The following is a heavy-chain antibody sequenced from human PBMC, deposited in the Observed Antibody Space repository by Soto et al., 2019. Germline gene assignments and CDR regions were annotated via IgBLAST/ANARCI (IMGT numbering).Heavy chain of an antibody. CDR3: ASLSFYSGSYLPPFDY. CDR2: ISYDGSNK. CDR1: GFTFSSYA. J-gene: IGHJ4*02. Sequence: SLRLSCAASGFTFSSYAMHWVRQAPGKGLEWVAVISYDGSNKYYADSVKGRFTISRDNSKNTLYLQMNSLRAEDTAVYYCASLSFYSGSYLPPFDYWGQGTLVTVSS. V-gene: IGHV3-30-3*01. D-gene: IGHD1-26*01.